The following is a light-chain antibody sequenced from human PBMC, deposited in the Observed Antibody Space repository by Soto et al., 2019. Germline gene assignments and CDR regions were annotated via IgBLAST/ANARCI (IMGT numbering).Light chain of an antibody. J-gene: IGKJ2*01. CDR1: QAISKY. CDR3: QQYNNRPYT. Sequence: DIQMTQSPSSLSASLGDRVTITCQASQAISKYLHWYHQRPGKAPILVIYDASNLEAGAPSRFSGGGSGTSFTLTSRSLEPEDIGTYLCQQYNNRPYTFGQGTKVDIK. CDR2: DAS. V-gene: IGKV1-33*01.